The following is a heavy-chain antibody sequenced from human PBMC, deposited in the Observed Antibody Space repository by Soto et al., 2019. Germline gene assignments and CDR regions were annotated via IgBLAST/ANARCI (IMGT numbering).Heavy chain of an antibody. CDR2: INPNNGGT. V-gene: IGHV1-2*02. D-gene: IGHD3-3*01. CDR1: GYSFTGNS. Sequence: GASVKVSCKASGYSFTGNSMHWVRQAPGQGLEWMGWINPNNGGTNYAQKLQGRVTMTTDTSTSTAYMELRSLRSDDTAVYYCARDSLGSGFGYDFWSGYPTHFDYWGQGTLVTVSS. CDR3: ARDSLGSGFGYDFWSGYPTHFDY. J-gene: IGHJ4*02.